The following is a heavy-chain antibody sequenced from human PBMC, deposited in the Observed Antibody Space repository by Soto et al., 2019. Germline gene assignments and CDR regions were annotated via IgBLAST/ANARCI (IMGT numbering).Heavy chain of an antibody. D-gene: IGHD6-13*01. CDR2: MNPNSGNT. V-gene: IGHV1-8*01. CDR1: GYTFTSYD. J-gene: IGHJ6*03. CDR3: ARGPGSWYYYYMGA. Sequence: QVQLVQSGAEVKKPGASVKVSCKASGYTFTSYDINWVRQATGQGLEWMGWMNPNSGNTGYAQKFQGRVTMTRNTSISTAYMELGRVRSEDTAVYYCARGPGSWYYYYMGAWGKGTTVTVSS.